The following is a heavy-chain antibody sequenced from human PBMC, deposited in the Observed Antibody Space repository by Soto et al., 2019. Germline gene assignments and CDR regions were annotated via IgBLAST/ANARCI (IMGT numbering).Heavy chain of an antibody. Sequence: PGGSLRLSCTASGFTFGDYAMSWFRQAPGKGLEWVGFIRSKAYGGTTEYAASVKGRFTISRDDSKSIAYLQMNSLKTEDTAVYYCTTFTMIVFSVGDPFDPWGQGTLVTVSS. V-gene: IGHV3-49*03. CDR1: GFTFGDYA. D-gene: IGHD3-22*01. CDR2: IRSKAYGGTT. CDR3: TTFTMIVFSVGDPFDP. J-gene: IGHJ5*02.